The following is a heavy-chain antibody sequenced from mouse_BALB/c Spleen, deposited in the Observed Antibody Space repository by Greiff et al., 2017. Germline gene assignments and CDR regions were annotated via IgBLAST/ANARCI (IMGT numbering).Heavy chain of an antibody. V-gene: IGHV5-6*01. CDR3: ASYYYGSSGDAMDY. D-gene: IGHD1-1*01. Sequence: EVQVVESGADLVKPGGSLKLSCAASGFTFSSYGLPWVRQTPDKRLEWVASISSGGSYTYYPASVKGRFTISSDTAMNTLYLQMSSLQSEDTAMYYYASYYYGSSGDAMDYWGQGTSVTVSS. CDR2: ISSGGSYT. J-gene: IGHJ4*01. CDR1: GFTFSSYG.